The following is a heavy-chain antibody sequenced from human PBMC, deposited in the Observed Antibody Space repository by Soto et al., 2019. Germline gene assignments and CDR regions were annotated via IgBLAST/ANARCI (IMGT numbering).Heavy chain of an antibody. J-gene: IGHJ6*02. CDR3: AREARPDVLRLLLIRQRAKIWGGDPWRGTGHYSYGMDV. CDR1: GLSFSNSW. V-gene: IGHV3-7*03. Sequence: SLRLSCVASGLSFSNSWTTCVRQAPGKVLGRVANLKGDGSEKYYVDSVKERFSIARDKAKNSLLLQMTDLRVADTAVYFWAREARPDVLRLLLIRQRAKIWGGDPWRGTGHYSYGMDVWAQGTTVTVSS. CDR2: LKGDGSEK. D-gene: IGHD2-21*02.